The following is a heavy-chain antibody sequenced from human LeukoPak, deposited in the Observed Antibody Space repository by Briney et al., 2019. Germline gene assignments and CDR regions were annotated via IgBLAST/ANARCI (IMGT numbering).Heavy chain of an antibody. CDR1: GFTFDDYA. D-gene: IGHD5-24*01. CDR3: ARERDGYAGFDY. V-gene: IGHV3-9*01. J-gene: IGHJ4*02. CDR2: ISWNSFTI. Sequence: GGSLRLSCAASGFTFDDYAMHWVRQAPGKGLEWVSGISWNSFTIGYADSVKGRFTISRDNAKNSLYLQMNSLRAEDTAVYYCARERDGYAGFDYWGQGTLVTVSS.